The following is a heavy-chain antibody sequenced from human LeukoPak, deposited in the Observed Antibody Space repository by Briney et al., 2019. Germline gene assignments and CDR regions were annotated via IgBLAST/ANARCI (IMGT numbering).Heavy chain of an antibody. V-gene: IGHV1-18*01. CDR1: GYTFTSYG. Sequence: ASVKVSCKASGYTFTSYGISWVRQAPGQGLEWMGWTSAYNNGYTNYTEKLRGRLTMTTDTSTSTAYMELRSLRSDDTAVYHCARDGHSSGYYQTDAFHIWGQGTMVTVSS. CDR3: ARDGHSSGYYQTDAFHI. J-gene: IGHJ3*02. CDR2: TSAYNNGYT. D-gene: IGHD3-22*01.